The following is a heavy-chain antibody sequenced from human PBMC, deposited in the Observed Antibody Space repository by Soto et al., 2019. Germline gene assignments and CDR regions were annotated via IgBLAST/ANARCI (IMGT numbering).Heavy chain of an antibody. CDR1: GFTFSTYA. V-gene: IGHV3-23*01. Sequence: EVQLLESGGGLVQPGGSLRLSCGVSGFTFSTYAMSWVRQAPGKWLEWVSAISGSGNKTFYADSVKGRFTISRDNSKNTLHLYMSSLRVEDTAVYYCVRGVRLHFDLWGQGTLVTVSS. CDR2: ISGSGNKT. J-gene: IGHJ4*02. CDR3: VRGVRLHFDL.